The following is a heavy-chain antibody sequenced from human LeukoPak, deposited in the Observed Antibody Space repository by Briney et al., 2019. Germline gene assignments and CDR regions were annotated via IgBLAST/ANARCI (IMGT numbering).Heavy chain of an antibody. CDR3: ASDQRYAFDY. J-gene: IGHJ4*02. V-gene: IGHV3-48*02. Sequence: GGSLRLSCATSGFSFTDYPMNWVRQAPGKGLEWVSNIRTSAEGANYAYYADSVKGRVTISRDDAKNTLYLHMNSLRNDDTAVYYCASDQRYAFDYWGQGILVTVSS. CDR2: IRTSAEGANYA. CDR1: GFSFTDYP. D-gene: IGHD3-9*01.